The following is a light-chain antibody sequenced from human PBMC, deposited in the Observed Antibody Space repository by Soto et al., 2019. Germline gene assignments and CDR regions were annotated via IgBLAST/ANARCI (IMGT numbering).Light chain of an antibody. CDR3: QQYDTLPLT. Sequence: DIQMTQSPSSLSASVGDRVTIICQASQDITNYLNWYQQKPGKAPNLLIHDSSNLETGVQSRFSGSGTGTYFSFAISSLQPEDIATYYCQQYDTLPLTFGQGTRLEIK. CDR1: QDITNY. CDR2: DSS. V-gene: IGKV1-33*01. J-gene: IGKJ5*01.